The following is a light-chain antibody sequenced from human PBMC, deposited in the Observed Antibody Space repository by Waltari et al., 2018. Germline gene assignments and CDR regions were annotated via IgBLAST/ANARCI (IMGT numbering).Light chain of an antibody. CDR1: QCVSSNS. Sequence: EIVLTQSPGTLSLSPGERATLSCRASQCVSSNSLAWDQQRPGQAPRLLIHGSSSRATGIPYRFSGSGSGTDFTLTISRLEPEDFAVYYCQQYGRSWNTFGQGTKLEIK. CDR2: GSS. J-gene: IGKJ2*01. CDR3: QQYGRSWNT. V-gene: IGKV3-20*01.